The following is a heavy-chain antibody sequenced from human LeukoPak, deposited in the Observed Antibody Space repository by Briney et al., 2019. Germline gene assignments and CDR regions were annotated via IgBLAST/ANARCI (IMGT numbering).Heavy chain of an antibody. D-gene: IGHD3-22*01. CDR1: DGSISSYY. CDR2: IYYSGST. J-gene: IGHJ4*02. V-gene: IGHV4-59*01. Sequence: SETLSLTCTVSDGSISSYYWSWIRQPPGKGLEWIGYIYYSGSTNYNLSLKSRVTISVDTSKNQFSLKLSSVTAADTAVYYCARTTYYYDSSGYYLYFDYWGQGTLVTVSS. CDR3: ARTTYYYDSSGYYLYFDY.